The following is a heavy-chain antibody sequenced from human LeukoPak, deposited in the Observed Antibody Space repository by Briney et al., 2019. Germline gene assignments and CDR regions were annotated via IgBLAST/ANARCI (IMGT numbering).Heavy chain of an antibody. V-gene: IGHV3-33*08. CDR1: GFTFSSYG. Sequence: GGSLRLSCAASGFTFSSYGMHWVRQAPGKGLEWVAFIRYDGSNKYYADSVKGRFTISRDNAKNSLFLQLNSLRAEDTAVYYCARDPYSGTYSDYYYYYMDVWGKGTTVTVSS. D-gene: IGHD1-26*01. CDR3: ARDPYSGTYSDYYYYYMDV. J-gene: IGHJ6*03. CDR2: IRYDGSNK.